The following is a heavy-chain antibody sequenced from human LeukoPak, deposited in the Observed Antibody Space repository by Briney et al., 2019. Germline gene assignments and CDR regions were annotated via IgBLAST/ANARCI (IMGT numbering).Heavy chain of an antibody. Sequence: SETLSLTCTVSGGSISNNSYYWGWIRQPPGRGLEWIGSFYYSGSTYYNPSLKSRVTISVGPSKNQFSLKVTSVTAADTAVYYCARLSSGWYDTDYWGQGTLVTVSS. CDR1: GGSISNNSYY. J-gene: IGHJ4*02. V-gene: IGHV4-39*01. CDR3: ARLSSGWYDTDY. CDR2: FYYSGST. D-gene: IGHD6-19*01.